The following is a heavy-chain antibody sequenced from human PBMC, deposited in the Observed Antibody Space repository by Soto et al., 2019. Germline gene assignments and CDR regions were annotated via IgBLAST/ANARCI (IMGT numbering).Heavy chain of an antibody. V-gene: IGHV4-59*08. CDR1: SGSISSYY. Sequence: PSDTLSLTCTVSSGSISSYYWSWIRQPPGKGLEWIGYIYYSGNTNSNPSLKSRVAISVDTSKNQFSLKLSAVAAADTAVYFCARHSSINNWFDPWGQGTLVTVSS. D-gene: IGHD4-4*01. J-gene: IGHJ5*02. CDR3: ARHSSINNWFDP. CDR2: IYYSGNT.